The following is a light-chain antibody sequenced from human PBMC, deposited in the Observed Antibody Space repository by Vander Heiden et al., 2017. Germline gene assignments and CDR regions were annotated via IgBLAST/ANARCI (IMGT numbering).Light chain of an antibody. V-gene: IGLV1-44*01. CDR3: AAWDDSLTLWV. CDR2: SNN. J-gene: IGLJ3*02. CDR1: SSNIGRNT. Sequence: QSVLTQPPSASATPAHRATISCSGSSSNIGRNTVHWYQQLPGTAPKLLIYSNNQRPSGVPDRFSGSKSGTSASLAISGLQSEDEADYYCAAWDDSLTLWVFGGGTKLTVL.